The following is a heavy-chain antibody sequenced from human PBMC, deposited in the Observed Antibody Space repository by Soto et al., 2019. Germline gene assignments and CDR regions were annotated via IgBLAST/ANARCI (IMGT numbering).Heavy chain of an antibody. CDR3: GRGPSPRAPAGGTPYYNGLDV. D-gene: IGHD6-13*01. Sequence: ASVKVSCKASGYDFTAYDINWMRQASGQGLEWMGWMNPINGATGSARRFQGRVSMTRNTATGTAYLELTSLRSDDTAVYYCGRGPSPRAPAGGTPYYNGLDVWGQGTTVTVSS. J-gene: IGHJ6*02. CDR2: MNPINGAT. CDR1: GYDFTAYD. V-gene: IGHV1-8*02.